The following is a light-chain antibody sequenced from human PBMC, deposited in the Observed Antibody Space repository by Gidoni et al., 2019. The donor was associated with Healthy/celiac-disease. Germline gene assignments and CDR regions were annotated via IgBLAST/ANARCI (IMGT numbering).Light chain of an antibody. CDR1: QSISSY. CDR3: QQSCNTPPIT. V-gene: IGKV1-39*01. J-gene: IGKJ5*01. Sequence: DNQLTQSSSSLSASVGDRVTITCRASQSISSYLNWYQQKPGKAPKLLIYAASSLQSGVPSRFSGSGSGTDFTLTISSLQPEVFATFFCQQSCNTPPITFGQGTRLEIK. CDR2: AAS.